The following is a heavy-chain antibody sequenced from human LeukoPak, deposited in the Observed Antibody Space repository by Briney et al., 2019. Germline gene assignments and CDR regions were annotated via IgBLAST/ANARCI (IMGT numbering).Heavy chain of an antibody. CDR1: GGSFSGYY. V-gene: IGHV4-31*11. D-gene: IGHD3-22*01. Sequence: PSETLSLTCAVYGGSFSGYYWSWIRQHPGKGLEWIGYIYYSGSTYYNPSLKSRVTISVDTSKNQLSLKLSSVTAADTAVYYCARAWLLHAFDIWGQGTMVTVSS. CDR2: IYYSGST. CDR3: ARAWLLHAFDI. J-gene: IGHJ3*02.